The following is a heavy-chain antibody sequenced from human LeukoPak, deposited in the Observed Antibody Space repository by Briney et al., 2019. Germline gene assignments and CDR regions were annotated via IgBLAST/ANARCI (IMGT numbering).Heavy chain of an antibody. J-gene: IGHJ4*02. V-gene: IGHV4-39*01. Sequence: PSETLSLTCTVSGGSIRSSSYYWGWIRQPPGKGLEWIGSIYYSGSTYYNASLKSRGTISVETSKNQFSLKLNSVTAADTAVYFCARQVVAVAGTGYFDYWGQGTLVTVSS. CDR1: GGSIRSSSYY. D-gene: IGHD6-19*01. CDR2: IYYSGST. CDR3: ARQVVAVAGTGYFDY.